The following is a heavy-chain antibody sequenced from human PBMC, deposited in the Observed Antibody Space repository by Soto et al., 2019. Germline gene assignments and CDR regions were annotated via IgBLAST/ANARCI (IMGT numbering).Heavy chain of an antibody. V-gene: IGHV1-69*02. CDR2: IIRVPGEA. CDR3: ATGRDGYNSENEF. CDR1: RGTFSTYA. D-gene: IGHD1-1*01. Sequence: QVQLVQSGAEVKKPGSSVKVSCHASRGTFSTYAINWIRQAPGQGLEWMGRIIRVPGEATYAQKFQGRLTVTADKSTSTAYMELSKLRSEDTAVYFCATGRDGYNSENEFWGQGTLVAVSS. J-gene: IGHJ4*02.